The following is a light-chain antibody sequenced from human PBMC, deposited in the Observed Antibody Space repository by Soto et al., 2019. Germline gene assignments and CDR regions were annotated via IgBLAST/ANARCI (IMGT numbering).Light chain of an antibody. V-gene: IGLV2-11*01. CDR1: SSDVGGYDY. J-gene: IGLJ1*01. CDR2: DVT. Sequence: QSVLTQPPSVSGSPGHSVTISCTGTSSDVGGYDYVSWYQQRPGKAPKLLIYDVTKRPSGVPDRFSGSKSGNTASLTISGLQAEDEADFYCCSYGGSFPYVFGTGTKVTVL. CDR3: CSYGGSFPYV.